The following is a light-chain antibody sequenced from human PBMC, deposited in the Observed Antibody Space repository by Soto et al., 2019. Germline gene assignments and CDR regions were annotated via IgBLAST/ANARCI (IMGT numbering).Light chain of an antibody. CDR1: QTVNRNY. J-gene: IGKJ1*01. V-gene: IGKV3-20*01. Sequence: EIILTQSPGTLALSPGDGATLSCRASQTVNRNYLAWYHQRPGQPPRLLIYGVSNRASGVPDRFPGHGSGTEFTLTVGRLDPDDFGVYDGQQYFDSPRTFGQGTRV. CDR2: GVS. CDR3: QQYFDSPRT.